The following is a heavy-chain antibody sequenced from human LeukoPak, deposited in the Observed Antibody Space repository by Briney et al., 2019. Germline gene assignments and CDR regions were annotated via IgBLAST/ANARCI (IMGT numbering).Heavy chain of an antibody. Sequence: SETLSLTCAVYGGSFSGYYWSWIRQPPGKGLEWIGEINHSGSTNYNPSLKSRVTISVDTSKNQFSLKLSSVTAADTAAYYCARGLYSNSPVDYWGQGTLVTVSS. J-gene: IGHJ4*02. V-gene: IGHV4-34*01. D-gene: IGHD6-6*01. CDR2: INHSGST. CDR1: GGSFSGYY. CDR3: ARGLYSNSPVDY.